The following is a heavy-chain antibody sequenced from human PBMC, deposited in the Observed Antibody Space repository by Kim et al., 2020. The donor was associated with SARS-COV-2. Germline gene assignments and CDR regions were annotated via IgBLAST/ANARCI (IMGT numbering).Heavy chain of an antibody. V-gene: IGHV1-2*06. Sequence: ASVKVSCKASGYTFTGYYMHWVRQAPGQGLEWMGRINPNSGGTNYAQKFQGRVTMTRDTSISTAYMELSRLRSDDTAVYYCASRVEYSYGTVGDYWGQGTLVTVSS. J-gene: IGHJ4*02. CDR2: INPNSGGT. CDR3: ASRVEYSYGTVGDY. D-gene: IGHD5-18*01. CDR1: GYTFTGYY.